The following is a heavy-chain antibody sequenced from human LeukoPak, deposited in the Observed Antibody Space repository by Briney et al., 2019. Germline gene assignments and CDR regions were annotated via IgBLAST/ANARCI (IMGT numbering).Heavy chain of an antibody. D-gene: IGHD5-24*01. CDR3: ARGRDGYNFDY. V-gene: IGHV4-61*02. J-gene: IGHJ4*02. CDR1: GGSISSGSYY. Sequence: SQTLSLTCTVSGGSISSGSYYWSWIRQPAGKGLEWIGRIYTSGRTNYNPSLKSRVTISVDTSKNQFSRKLSSVTAADTAVYYCARGRDGYNFDYWGQGTLVTVSS. CDR2: IYTSGRT.